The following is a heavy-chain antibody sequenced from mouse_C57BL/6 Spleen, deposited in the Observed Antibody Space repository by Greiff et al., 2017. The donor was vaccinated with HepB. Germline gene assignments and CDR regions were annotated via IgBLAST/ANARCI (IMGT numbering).Heavy chain of an antibody. CDR1: GFNIKDYY. D-gene: IGHD1-1*01. CDR3: ARRGYSGSSYGYFDV. CDR2: IDPEDGET. J-gene: IGHJ1*03. V-gene: IGHV14-2*01. Sequence: EVKLMESGAELVKPGASVKLSCTASGFNIKDYYMHWVKQRTEQGLEWIGRIDPEDGETKYAPKFQGKATITADTSSNTAYLQLSSLTSEDTAVYYCARRGYSGSSYGYFDVWGTGTTVTVSS.